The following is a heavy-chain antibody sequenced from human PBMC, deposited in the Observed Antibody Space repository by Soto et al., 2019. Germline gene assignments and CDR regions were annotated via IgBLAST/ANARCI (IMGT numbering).Heavy chain of an antibody. J-gene: IGHJ3*02. V-gene: IGHV3-33*08. CDR2: IWYDGSNK. CDR3: ARESASKAVDI. D-gene: IGHD2-15*01. CDR1: GFTFSSYV. Sequence: HPGGSLRLSGAASGFTFSSYVMHWVRQAPGKGLEWVAVIWYDGSNKYYADSVKVRFTISRDNSKNTLFLQMNSLRADDTGVYYCARESASKAVDIWGQGTMVTVSS.